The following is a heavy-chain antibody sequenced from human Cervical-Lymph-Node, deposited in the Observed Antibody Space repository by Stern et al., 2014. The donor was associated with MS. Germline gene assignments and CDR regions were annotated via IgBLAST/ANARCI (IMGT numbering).Heavy chain of an antibody. CDR2: IVASGERT. J-gene: IGHJ4*02. CDR3: ALLATPTDY. D-gene: IGHD2-15*01. V-gene: IGHV3-23*04. CDR1: GFTFSSYA. Sequence: EVQLVESGGGLVQPGGTLRLSCVASGFTFSSYAINWVRQAPGKGLQWVSAIVASGERTYYADSVQGRFTISRDNSKTAVHLQMTSLRAEDTAMYFCALLATPTDYWGQGTLVAVSS.